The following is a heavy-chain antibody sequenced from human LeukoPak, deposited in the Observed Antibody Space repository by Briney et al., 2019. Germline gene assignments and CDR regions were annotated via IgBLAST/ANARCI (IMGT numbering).Heavy chain of an antibody. D-gene: IGHD1-14*01. CDR3: AKTKGRSRHYYYGMDV. V-gene: IGHV3-53*01. CDR2: IYSGGTT. Sequence: GGSLRLSCAASGFTVSSNYMSWVRQAPGKGLEWVSVIYSGGTTNYADSVKGRFTISRDNSKNTLFLQMNSLRAEDTAVYYCAKTKGRSRHYYYGMDVWGQGTTVTVSS. J-gene: IGHJ6*02. CDR1: GFTVSSNY.